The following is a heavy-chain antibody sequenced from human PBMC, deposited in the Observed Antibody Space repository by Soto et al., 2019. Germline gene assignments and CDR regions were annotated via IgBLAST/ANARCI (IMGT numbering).Heavy chain of an antibody. V-gene: IGHV4-31*03. CDR3: ARDSPLIRGYYFH. D-gene: IGHD3-22*01. CDR1: GGSISSGGYY. Sequence: PSETLSLTCTVSGGSISSGGYYWSWIRQHPGKGLEWIGYIYYSGSTYYNPSLKSRVTISVGTSKNQFSLKLSSVTAADTAVYYCARDSPLIRGYYFHWGQGTPVTVSS. J-gene: IGHJ4*02. CDR2: IYYSGST.